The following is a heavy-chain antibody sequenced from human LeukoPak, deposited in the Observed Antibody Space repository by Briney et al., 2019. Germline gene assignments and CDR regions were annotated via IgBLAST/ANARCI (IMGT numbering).Heavy chain of an antibody. V-gene: IGHV4-4*07. CDR1: GDSFSSYF. J-gene: IGHJ4*02. CDR2: MYTSGIT. D-gene: IGHD1-7*01. Sequence: SETLSLTCTVSGDSFSSYFWSWIRQPAGKGLEWIGRMYTSGITNSNPSLKSRVTMSVDTSKNQFSLNLTSVTAADTAVYYCAREITGTRGVDYWGQGILVTVSS. CDR3: AREITGTRGVDY.